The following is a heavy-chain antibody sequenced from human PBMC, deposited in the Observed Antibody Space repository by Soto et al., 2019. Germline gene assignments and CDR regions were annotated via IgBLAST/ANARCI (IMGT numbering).Heavy chain of an antibody. V-gene: IGHV4-34*01. CDR3: ARRVRFGSGWVFEY. CDR1: GGSFSDYY. J-gene: IGHJ4*02. CDR2: INHSGST. Sequence: PSETLSLTCAVYGGSFSDYYWSWIRQPPGKGLEWIGEINHSGSTNYNPSLKSRVTISVDTSKNQFSLKLSSVTAADTAVYYCARRVRFGSGWVFEYWGQGTLVTVSS. D-gene: IGHD6-19*01.